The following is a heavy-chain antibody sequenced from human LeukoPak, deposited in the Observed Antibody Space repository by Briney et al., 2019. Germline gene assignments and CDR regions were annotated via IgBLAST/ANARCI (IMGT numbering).Heavy chain of an antibody. V-gene: IGHV3-21*01. D-gene: IGHD3-9*01. CDR3: ARVDILTGLYYFDY. J-gene: IGHJ4*02. Sequence: GGSLRLSCAASGFTFSSYSLNWGRQAPGKGLEWVSSISSSSSYIYYADSVKGRFTISRDNAKNSLYLQMNSLRAEDTAVYYCARVDILTGLYYFDYWGQGTLVTVSS. CDR2: ISSSSSYI. CDR1: GFTFSSYS.